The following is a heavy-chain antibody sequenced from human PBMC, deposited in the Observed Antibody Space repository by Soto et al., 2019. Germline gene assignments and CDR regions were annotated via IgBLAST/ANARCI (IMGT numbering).Heavy chain of an antibody. J-gene: IGHJ5*02. CDR1: GGSFGGYY. CDR2: INHSGST. Sequence: QVQLQQWGAGLLKPSETLSLTCAVYGGSFGGYYWSWIRQPPGKGLEWIGEINHSGSTNYNSSLKSRVIISVDSSKNQFSLKLSSVTAADTAVYYCARYELEAWGQGTLVTVSS. V-gene: IGHV4-34*01. CDR3: ARYELEA. D-gene: IGHD3-3*01.